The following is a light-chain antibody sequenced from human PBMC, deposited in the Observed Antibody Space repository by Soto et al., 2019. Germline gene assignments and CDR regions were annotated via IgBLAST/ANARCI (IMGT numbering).Light chain of an antibody. CDR3: QQRSNWPWT. CDR2: DAS. J-gene: IGKJ1*01. CDR1: QSVSSY. Sequence: EIVLTQPPSTLSFSPGERATLSCRASQSVSSYLAWYQQKPGQAPRLLIYDASNRATGIPARFSGSGSGTDFTLTITSLEPEDFAFYYCQQRSNWPWTFGQGTKVEIK. V-gene: IGKV3-11*01.